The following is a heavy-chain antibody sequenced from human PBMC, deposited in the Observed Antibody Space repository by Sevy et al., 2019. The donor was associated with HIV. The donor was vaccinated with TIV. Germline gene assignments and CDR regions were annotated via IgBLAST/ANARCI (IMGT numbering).Heavy chain of an antibody. CDR1: GFTFSGYA. D-gene: IGHD1-1*01. CDR3: ALERLSSNVAEYFQN. J-gene: IGHJ1*01. V-gene: IGHV3-30-3*01. Sequence: GGSLRLSCAASGFTFSGYAMHWVRQAPGKGLEWVATISYDGSNKHYADSVKGRFTLSRDNSKNSLFLQMNSLRAEDTAVYYCALERLSSNVAEYFQNWGQGTLVTVSS. CDR2: ISYDGSNK.